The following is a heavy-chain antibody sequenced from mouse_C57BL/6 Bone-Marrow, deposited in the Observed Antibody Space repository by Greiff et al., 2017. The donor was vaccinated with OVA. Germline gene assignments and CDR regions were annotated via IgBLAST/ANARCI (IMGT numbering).Heavy chain of an antibody. V-gene: IGHV1-15*01. CDR3: ARGENYGDY. J-gene: IGHJ2*01. D-gene: IGHD2-4*01. CDR1: GYTFTDYE. CDR2: IDPETGGT. Sequence: QVQLQQSGAELVRPGASVTLSCKASGYTFTDYEMHWVKQTPVHGLEWIGAIDPETGGTAYNQKFKGKAILTADKSSSTAYMELRSLTSEDSAVYYCARGENYGDYWGQGTTLTVSS.